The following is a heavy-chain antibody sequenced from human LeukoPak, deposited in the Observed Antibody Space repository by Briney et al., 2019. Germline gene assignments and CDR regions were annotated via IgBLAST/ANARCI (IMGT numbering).Heavy chain of an antibody. CDR3: ARSVSSGWYAEFDY. V-gene: IGHV1-46*03. Sequence: EASVKVSCKASGYTFTSYYMHWVRQAPGHGLEWMGIINPNGGSTSYAQKFQGRVTMTRDTSTSTVYMELSSLRSEDAAVYYCARSVSSGWYAEFDYWGQGTLVTVSS. J-gene: IGHJ4*02. D-gene: IGHD6-19*01. CDR2: INPNGGST. CDR1: GYTFTSYY.